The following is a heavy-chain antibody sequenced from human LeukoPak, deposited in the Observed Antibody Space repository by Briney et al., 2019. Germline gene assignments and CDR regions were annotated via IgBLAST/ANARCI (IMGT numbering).Heavy chain of an antibody. CDR3: ARDGGSHGAYPPR. CDR1: GFMFHDYA. CDR2: INSDGTST. J-gene: IGHJ4*02. Sequence: GGSLRLSCAAPGFMFHDYAIHWVRQAPGKGLVWVSRINSDGTSTNYADSVKGRFSISRDNAKNSLFLRMDSLRDDDTAVYYCARDGGSHGAYPPRWGQGTVVTVS. D-gene: IGHD4-17*01. V-gene: IGHV3-74*01.